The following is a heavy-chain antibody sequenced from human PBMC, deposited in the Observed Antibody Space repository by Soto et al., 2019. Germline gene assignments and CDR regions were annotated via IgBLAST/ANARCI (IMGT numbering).Heavy chain of an antibody. CDR2: IYYSGST. CDR1: GGSISSYY. V-gene: IGHV4-59*01. Sequence: SDTLSLTCTVSGGSISSYYWSWIRQPPGKGLEWIGYIYYSGSTNYNPSLKSRVTISVDTSKNQFSLKLSSVTAADTAVYYCASFGPYYGSGSYIFDYWGQGTLVTVSS. J-gene: IGHJ4*02. CDR3: ASFGPYYGSGSYIFDY. D-gene: IGHD3-10*01.